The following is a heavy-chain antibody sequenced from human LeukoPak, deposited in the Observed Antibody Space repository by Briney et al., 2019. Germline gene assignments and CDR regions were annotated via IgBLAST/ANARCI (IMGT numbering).Heavy chain of an antibody. Sequence: GGSLRLSCATSGFTFSNYEMHWVRQAPGKGLEWVSYISSSGSTIYYADSVKGRFTISRDNAKNSLYLQMNSLRAEDTAVYYCVRDYGGSSPFDYWGQGTLVTVSS. CDR3: VRDYGGSSPFDY. D-gene: IGHD4-23*01. CDR2: ISSSGSTI. V-gene: IGHV3-48*03. J-gene: IGHJ4*02. CDR1: GFTFSNYE.